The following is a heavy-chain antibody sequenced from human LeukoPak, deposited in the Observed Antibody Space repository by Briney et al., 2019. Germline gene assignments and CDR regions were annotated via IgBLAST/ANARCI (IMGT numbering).Heavy chain of an antibody. CDR3: ARDGCGGSCFHYYYYYIDV. Sequence: PSETLSLTCTVSSGSISSSNYYWSWVRQPAGKGLEWIGRISTIGSTKYNPSLNSRVTISIDTSKNQFSLKLGSVTAADTAVYYCARDGCGGSCFHYYYYYIDVWGKGTTVTISS. CDR2: ISTIGST. J-gene: IGHJ6*03. V-gene: IGHV4-61*02. CDR1: SGSISSSNYY. D-gene: IGHD2-15*01.